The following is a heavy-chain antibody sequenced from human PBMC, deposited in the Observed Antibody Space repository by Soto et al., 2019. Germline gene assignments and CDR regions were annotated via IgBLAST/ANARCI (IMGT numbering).Heavy chain of an antibody. CDR1: GGSIHDYY. Sequence: QVQLQESGPGLVKPSQTLSLTCTVSGGSIHDYYWVWIRQPPGKGLEWIGSSFYTGSTDYNPSLKSRVTLSLATSKNQFSLNLSSVTAADTAVYYCARVNRGAFDHWGQGALVTVSS. V-gene: IGHV4-59*01. CDR2: SFYTGST. CDR3: ARVNRGAFDH. J-gene: IGHJ4*02.